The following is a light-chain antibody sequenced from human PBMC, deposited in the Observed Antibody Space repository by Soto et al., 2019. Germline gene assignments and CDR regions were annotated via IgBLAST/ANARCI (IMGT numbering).Light chain of an antibody. CDR1: QDIRDW. J-gene: IGKJ3*01. CDR3: QQAFSFPFT. V-gene: IGKV1-12*01. CDR2: AAS. Sequence: DIQMTQSPSSVSAYVGDRVTITCRASQDIRDWIAWYQQKPGKAPKLLISAASSLQSGVPSRFSGSGSGTDFSLTISSLQSEDFATYYCQQAFSFPFTFSPGTKVDIK.